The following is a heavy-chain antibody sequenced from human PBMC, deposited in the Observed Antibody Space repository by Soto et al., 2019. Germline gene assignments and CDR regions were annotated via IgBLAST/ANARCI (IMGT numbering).Heavy chain of an antibody. CDR2: ISWDSGRI. V-gene: IGHV3-9*01. CDR3: ARAGIAAAGNPYCFDY. D-gene: IGHD6-13*01. Sequence: QAPGKGLEWVPGISWDSGRIGSADSVKGPFTNSRDNAKNSVYLQMNSLKGEDTALFYCARAGIAAAGNPYCFDYWGQGTLVTVSS. J-gene: IGHJ4*02.